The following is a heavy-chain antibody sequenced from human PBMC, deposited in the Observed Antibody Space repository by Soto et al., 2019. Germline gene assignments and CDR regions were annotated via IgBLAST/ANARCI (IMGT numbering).Heavy chain of an antibody. CDR2: INHSGST. J-gene: IGHJ4*02. V-gene: IGHV4-34*01. Sequence: SETLSLTCAVYGGSFSGYYWSWIRQPPGKGLEWIGEINHSGSTNYNPSLKSRVTISVDTSKNQFSLKLSSVTAADTAVYYCAARRSYGPGIRDYWGQGTLVTVSS. D-gene: IGHD5-18*01. CDR1: GGSFSGYY. CDR3: AARRSYGPGIRDY.